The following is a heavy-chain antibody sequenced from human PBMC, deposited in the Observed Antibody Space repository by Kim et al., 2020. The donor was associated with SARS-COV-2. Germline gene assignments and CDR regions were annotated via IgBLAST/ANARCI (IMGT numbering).Heavy chain of an antibody. J-gene: IGHJ5*02. CDR2: IYYSGST. CDR1: GGSISSGGYY. V-gene: IGHV4-31*03. CDR3: AREIAARLVSRALNWFDP. Sequence: SETLSLTCTVSGGSISSGGYYWSWIRQHPVKGLEWIGYIYYSGSTYYNPSLKSRVTISVDTSKNQFSLKLSSVTAADTAVYYCAREIAARLVSRALNWFDPWGQGTLVTVSS. D-gene: IGHD6-6*01.